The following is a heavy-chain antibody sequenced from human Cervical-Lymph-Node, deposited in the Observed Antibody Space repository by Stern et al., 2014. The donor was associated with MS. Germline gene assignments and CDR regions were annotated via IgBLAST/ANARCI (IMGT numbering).Heavy chain of an antibody. V-gene: IGHV3-7*01. CDR1: GFTFSNYW. D-gene: IGHD6-19*01. J-gene: IGHJ2*01. CDR2: VKQDGSET. Sequence: EVQLVESGGGLVQPGGSLRLSCAASGFTFSNYWMNLVRQAPGKGLAWVANVKQDGSETYYVDSVKGRFTISRDNAKNSLYLQVNSLRAEDTAVYYCVRAAFTTGWYYWYFDLWGRGTLVTVSS. CDR3: VRAAFTTGWYYWYFDL.